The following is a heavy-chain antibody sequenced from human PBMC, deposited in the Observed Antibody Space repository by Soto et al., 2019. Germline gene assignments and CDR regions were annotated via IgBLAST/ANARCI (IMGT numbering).Heavy chain of an antibody. CDR2: ISGSGGST. Sequence: GGSLRLSCAASGFTFSSYAMSWVRQAPGKGLEWVSAISGSGGSTYYADSVKGRFTISRDNSKNTLYLQMNSLRAEDTAVYYCAKSNPLLDYGSLYYFDYWGQGTLVTVSS. J-gene: IGHJ4*02. V-gene: IGHV3-23*01. CDR1: GFTFSSYA. CDR3: AKSNPLLDYGSLYYFDY. D-gene: IGHD3-10*01.